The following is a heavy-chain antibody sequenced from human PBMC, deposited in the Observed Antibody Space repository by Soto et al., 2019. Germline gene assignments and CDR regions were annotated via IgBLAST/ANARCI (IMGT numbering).Heavy chain of an antibody. Sequence: QVQLVQSGAEVKKPGSSVKVSCKASGGTFNTYAISWVRQAPGQGLEWMGGIIPIFGTPNYSQTFQDRVTITADESTTTAYMELSSLRSEDTALYYCATCSPSIAAVGQYDFDYWGQGTLVTVSS. V-gene: IGHV1-69*01. CDR3: ATCSPSIAAVGQYDFDY. J-gene: IGHJ4*02. CDR1: GGTFNTYA. D-gene: IGHD6-13*01. CDR2: IIPIFGTP.